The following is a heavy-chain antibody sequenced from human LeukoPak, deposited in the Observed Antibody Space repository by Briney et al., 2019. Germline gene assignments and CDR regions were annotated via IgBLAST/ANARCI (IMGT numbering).Heavy chain of an antibody. CDR2: INQSGST. CDR3: ARCDSGGWFFDS. J-gene: IGHJ5*01. V-gene: IGHV4-34*01. CDR1: GGSFSGYS. D-gene: IGHD6-19*01. Sequence: SETLSLTCAVSGGSFSGYSWNWIRQPPGKGLEWIGEINQSGSTKYNPSLKSRVTISIDTSKSQFSMRLNSVTAADTAPYYCARCDSGGWFFDSWGQGALVTVSS.